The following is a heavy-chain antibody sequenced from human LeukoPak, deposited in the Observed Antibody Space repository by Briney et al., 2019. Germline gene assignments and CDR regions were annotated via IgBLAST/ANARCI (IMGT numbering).Heavy chain of an antibody. CDR3: ARDNGYYDDFWSGNHYYYGMDV. D-gene: IGHD3-3*01. V-gene: IGHV1-24*01. CDR2: FDPEDGET. Sequence: GASVKVSCKVSGYTLTELSMHWVRQAPGKGLEWMGGFDPEDGETIYAQKFQGRVTMTEDTSTDTAYMELSSLRSDDTAVYYCARDNGYYDDFWSGNHYYYGMDVWGQGTTVTVSS. J-gene: IGHJ6*02. CDR1: GYTLTELS.